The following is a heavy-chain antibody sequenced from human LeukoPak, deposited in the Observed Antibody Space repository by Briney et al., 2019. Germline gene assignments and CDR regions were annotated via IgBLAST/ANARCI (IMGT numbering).Heavy chain of an antibody. D-gene: IGHD3-10*01. Sequence: GGSLRLSCAAPGFTFSSYAMSWVRQAPGPGLERVSAISGGGGSTYYADSVKGRFTISRDNSKNTLYLQMNSLRAEDTAVYYCAKGPGSDGSGRGGAFDIWGQGTMVTVSS. CDR3: AKGPGSDGSGRGGAFDI. CDR2: ISGGGGST. CDR1: GFTFSSYA. V-gene: IGHV3-23*01. J-gene: IGHJ3*02.